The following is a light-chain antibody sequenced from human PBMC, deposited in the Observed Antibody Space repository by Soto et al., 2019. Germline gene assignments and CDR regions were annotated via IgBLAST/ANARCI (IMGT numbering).Light chain of an antibody. CDR3: CSFSTSGTHV. V-gene: IGLV2-14*01. CDR2: DVN. Sequence: QSVLTQPASVSGSPGQSITISCTGTSSDVGTYDHVSWHQQHPGKAPKLIIYDVNNRPSGVSSRFSGSKSGNTASLTISGLQAEDEADYYCCSFSTSGTHVFGTGTKVTVL. CDR1: SSDVGTYDH. J-gene: IGLJ1*01.